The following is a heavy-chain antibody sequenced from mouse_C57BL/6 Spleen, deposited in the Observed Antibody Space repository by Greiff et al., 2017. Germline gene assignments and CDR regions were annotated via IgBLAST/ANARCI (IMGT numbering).Heavy chain of an antibody. CDR2: IHPNSGST. CDR3: AREVITTVVATGYFDC. CDR1: GYTFTSYW. V-gene: IGHV1-64*01. Sequence: QVQLQQPGAELVKPGASVKLSCKASGYTFTSYWMHWVKQRPGQGLEWIGMIHPNSGSTNYNEKFKSKATLTVDKSSSTAYMQLSSLTSEDSAVYYCAREVITTVVATGYFDCWGQGTTLTVSS. J-gene: IGHJ2*01. D-gene: IGHD1-1*01.